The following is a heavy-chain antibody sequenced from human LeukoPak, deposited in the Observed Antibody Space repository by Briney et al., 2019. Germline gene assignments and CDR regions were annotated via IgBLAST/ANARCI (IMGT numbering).Heavy chain of an antibody. CDR1: GFTFSSYS. J-gene: IGHJ6*03. CDR3: ARDQIDSWIQTPSYMDV. CDR2: IKQDGSEK. D-gene: IGHD5-18*01. Sequence: GGSLRLSCAVSGFTFSSYSMTWVRQAPGKGLEWVANIKQDGSEKYYVDSVKGRFTISRDNAKNSLYLQMSSLRADDTAVYYCARDQIDSWIQTPSYMDVWGKGTTVTVSS. V-gene: IGHV3-7*01.